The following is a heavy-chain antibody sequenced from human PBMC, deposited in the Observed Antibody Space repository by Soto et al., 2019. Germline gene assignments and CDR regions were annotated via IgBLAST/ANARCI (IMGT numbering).Heavy chain of an antibody. J-gene: IGHJ4*02. V-gene: IGHV4-59*01. Sequence: PSETLSLTCTVSGGSISTYYWNWIRQSPGMGLEWIGFVYHSGGTSYNPSLKSRVTISVATSKNQFSLKLTSVTSADTAVYYCARDTTSGSYWDHWGQGTLVTVSS. CDR2: VYHSGGT. CDR1: GGSISTYY. D-gene: IGHD1-26*01. CDR3: ARDTTSGSYWDH.